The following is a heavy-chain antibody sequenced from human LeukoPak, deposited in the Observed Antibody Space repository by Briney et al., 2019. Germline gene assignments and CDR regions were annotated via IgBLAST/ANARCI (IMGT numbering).Heavy chain of an antibody. V-gene: IGHV3-23*01. CDR1: GFTFSSYA. Sequence: GGSLRLSCAASGFTFSSYAMSWVRQAPGKGLEWVSAISGSGGSTYYADSVKGRFTISRDNSKNTLYLRMNSLRAEDTAVYYCAKSPASITMVRGVIYFDYWGQGTLVTVSS. CDR3: AKSPASITMVRGVIYFDY. CDR2: ISGSGGST. J-gene: IGHJ4*02. D-gene: IGHD3-10*01.